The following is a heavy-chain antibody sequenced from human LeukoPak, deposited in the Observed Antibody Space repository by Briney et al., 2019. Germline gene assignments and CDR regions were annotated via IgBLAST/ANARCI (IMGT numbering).Heavy chain of an antibody. CDR1: GFPYNSYS. CDR3: ARGRCYYGSGSYTDYFDY. D-gene: IGHD3-10*01. J-gene: IGHJ4*02. V-gene: IGHV3-48*02. CDR2: ISSSSSAI. Sequence: GGSLRLFCGASGFPYNSYSMNWLRQAPGKGLEWVSYISSSSSAIYYADSMKGRFTLSRDNAKNSLYLQMNSLRDEDTAVYYCARGRCYYGSGSYTDYFDYWGQGTLVTVSS.